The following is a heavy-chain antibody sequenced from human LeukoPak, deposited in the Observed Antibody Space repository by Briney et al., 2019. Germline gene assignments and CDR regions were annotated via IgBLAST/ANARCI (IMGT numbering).Heavy chain of an antibody. J-gene: IGHJ4*02. D-gene: IGHD3-3*02. CDR3: ARSAVPALGFDY. V-gene: IGHV1-46*01. CDR2: INPSVGST. Sequence: ASVKVSCKAPGYTFTTYFIHWVRQAPGQGLEWMGMINPSVGSTTCAQKFQGRVTMTRDTSTSTVYMELSRLRSDDTAVYYCARSAVPALGFDYWGQGTLVTVSS. CDR1: GYTFTTYF.